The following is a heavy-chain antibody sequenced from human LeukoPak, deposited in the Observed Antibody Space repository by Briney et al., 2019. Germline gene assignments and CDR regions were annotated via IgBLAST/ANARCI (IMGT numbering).Heavy chain of an antibody. Sequence: GGSLRLSCAASGFTFSSYAMHWVRQAPGTGLEWVAVISYDGNNEYYADSVKGRFTISRDNSKNTLFLQMNSLRAEDTAVYYCARDFFDFWSCYSDGYFDYWGQGTLVTVSS. D-gene: IGHD3-3*01. V-gene: IGHV3-30*04. CDR2: ISYDGNNE. J-gene: IGHJ4*02. CDR3: ARDFFDFWSCYSDGYFDY. CDR1: GFTFSSYA.